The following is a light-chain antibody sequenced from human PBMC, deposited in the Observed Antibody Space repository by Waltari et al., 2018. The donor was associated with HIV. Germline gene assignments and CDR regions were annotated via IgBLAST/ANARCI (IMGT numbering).Light chain of an antibody. CDR2: EVT. CDR1: SSDVGSYNL. J-gene: IGLJ2*01. Sequence: QSALTQPASMSGSPGQSITISCSGTSSDVGSYNLVSWYQQHPGKVPKLLIYEVTKRPSDVSNRFSASKSGDTASLTISGLQPEDEADYYCCSYAGVDTPVVFGGGTKLTVL. CDR3: CSYAGVDTPVV. V-gene: IGLV2-23*02.